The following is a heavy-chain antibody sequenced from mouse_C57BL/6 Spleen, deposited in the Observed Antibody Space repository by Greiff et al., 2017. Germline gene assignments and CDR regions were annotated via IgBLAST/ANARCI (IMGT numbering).Heavy chain of an antibody. CDR2: IDPSDSYT. CDR3: ARSFTTVVAPVDFDV. V-gene: IGHV1-69*01. CDR1: GYTFPSYW. D-gene: IGHD1-1*01. Sequence: QVQLQQPGAELVMPGASVKLSCKASGYTFPSYWMHWVKQRPGQGLEWIGEIDPSDSYTNYNQKFKGKSTLTVDKSSSTAYMQLSSLTSEDSAVYYCARSFTTVVAPVDFDVWGTGTTVTVSS. J-gene: IGHJ1*03.